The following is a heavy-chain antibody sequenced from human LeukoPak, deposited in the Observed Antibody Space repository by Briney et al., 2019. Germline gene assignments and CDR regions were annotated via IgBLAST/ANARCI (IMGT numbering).Heavy chain of an antibody. CDR3: ARHVYGEGMVV. J-gene: IGHJ6*04. CDR2: IHSSEGT. D-gene: IGHD4-17*01. V-gene: IGHV4-59*08. Sequence: SETLSLTCTVSGDSLNGYYWGWIRQPPGKGLEGIGYIHSSEGTSHNASLKSRLTISLDTSNNQFSLTLSSVTAADTAVYYCARHVYGEGMVVWGKGTTVTVSS. CDR1: GDSLNGYY.